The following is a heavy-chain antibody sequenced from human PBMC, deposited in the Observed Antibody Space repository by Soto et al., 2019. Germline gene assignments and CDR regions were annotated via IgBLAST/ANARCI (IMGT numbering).Heavy chain of an antibody. D-gene: IGHD2-2*01. CDR1: GFTFSSYA. J-gene: IGHJ6*02. V-gene: IGHV3-30-3*01. Sequence: SLRLSCAASGFTFSSYAMHWVRQAPGKGLEWVAVISYDGSNKYYADPVKGRFTISRDNSKNTLYLQMNSLRAEDTAVYYCARDSCISTSCSTYYYYGMDVWGQGTTVTVSS. CDR3: ARDSCISTSCSTYYYYGMDV. CDR2: ISYDGSNK.